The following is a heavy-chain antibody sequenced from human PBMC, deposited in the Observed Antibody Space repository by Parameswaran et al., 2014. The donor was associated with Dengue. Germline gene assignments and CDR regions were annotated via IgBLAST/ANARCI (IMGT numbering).Heavy chain of an antibody. Sequence: RWIRQPPGKGLEWIGYIYYSGSTNYNPSLKSRVTISVDTSKNQFSLKLSSVTAADTAVYYCARDAAAGYYFDYWGQGTLVTVSS. V-gene: IGHV4-59*01. CDR3: ARDAAAGYYFDY. D-gene: IGHD6-13*01. CDR2: IYYSGST. J-gene: IGHJ4*02.